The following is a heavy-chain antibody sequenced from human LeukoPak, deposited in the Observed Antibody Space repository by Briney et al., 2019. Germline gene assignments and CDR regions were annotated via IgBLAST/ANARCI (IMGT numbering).Heavy chain of an antibody. D-gene: IGHD3-22*01. CDR2: ISGSGGST. CDR1: GYTFSSYA. Sequence: GGSLRLSCAASGYTFSSYAMSWVRQAPGKGLEWVSAISGSGGSTYYADSVKGRFTISRDNSKNTLNLQMNSLRAEDTAVYYCARDKGVINVGIDYWGQGTLVTVSS. J-gene: IGHJ4*02. CDR3: ARDKGVINVGIDY. V-gene: IGHV3-23*01.